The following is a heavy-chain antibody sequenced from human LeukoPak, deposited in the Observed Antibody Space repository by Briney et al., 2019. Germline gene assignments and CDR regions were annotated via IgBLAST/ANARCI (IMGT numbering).Heavy chain of an antibody. CDR2: IYSGSTT. D-gene: IGHD6-13*01. Sequence: RGSLRLSCAASGFTVSSSFMSWVRQAPRKGLEWVSIIYSGSTTYYADSVKGRFTIDRDNSKNTLYLQMNSLRAEGTAVYFCARDERIGAAGTFDNWGQGTLVTVSS. CDR1: GFTVSSSF. V-gene: IGHV3-53*01. CDR3: ARDERIGAAGTFDN. J-gene: IGHJ4*02.